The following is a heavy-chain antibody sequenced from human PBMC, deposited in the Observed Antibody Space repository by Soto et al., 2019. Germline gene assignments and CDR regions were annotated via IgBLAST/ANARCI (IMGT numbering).Heavy chain of an antibody. J-gene: IGHJ6*02. CDR1: GGSFSGYY. Sequence: PSETLSLTCAVYGGSFSGYYWSWIRQPPGKGLEWIGEINHSGSTNYNPSLKSRVIISVDTSKNQFSLKLSSVTAADTAVYYCARGPPGYYYYGMDVWGQGTTDTVSS. CDR2: INHSGST. V-gene: IGHV4-34*01. CDR3: ARGPPGYYYYGMDV.